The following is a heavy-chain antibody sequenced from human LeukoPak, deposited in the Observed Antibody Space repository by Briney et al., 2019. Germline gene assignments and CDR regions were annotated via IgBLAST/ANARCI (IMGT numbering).Heavy chain of an antibody. J-gene: IGHJ6*03. CDR2: INANDGDT. D-gene: IGHD5-12*01. CDR3: ARAGGYYYRRGTDYMDV. Sequence: ASVKVSCKASGYSFSSYGINWVRQAPGQGLEWMGWINANDGDTDYAQSLQGRVTMTTDTSTNAAYMELRSLRSDDTAVYYCARAGGYYYRRGTDYMDVWGKGTTVTVSS. V-gene: IGHV1-18*01. CDR1: GYSFSSYG.